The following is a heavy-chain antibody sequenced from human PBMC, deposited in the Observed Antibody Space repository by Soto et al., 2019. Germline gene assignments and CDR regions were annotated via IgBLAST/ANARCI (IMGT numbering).Heavy chain of an antibody. V-gene: IGHV4-31*03. CDR2: IYYSGST. Sequence: SETLSLTCTVSGGSISSGGYYWSWIRQHPGKGLEWIGYIYYSGSTYYNPSLKSRVTISVDTSKNQFSLKLSSVTAADTAVYYCARAPHYDFWSGYAPDAFDIWGQGTMVTVSS. CDR1: GGSISSGGYY. D-gene: IGHD3-3*01. CDR3: ARAPHYDFWSGYAPDAFDI. J-gene: IGHJ3*02.